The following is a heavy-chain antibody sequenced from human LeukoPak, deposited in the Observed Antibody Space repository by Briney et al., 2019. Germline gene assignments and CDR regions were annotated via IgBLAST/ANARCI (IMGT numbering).Heavy chain of an antibody. CDR2: IYTSGST. D-gene: IGHD3-3*01. Sequence: PSQTLSLTCTVSGGSISSGSYYWSWIRQPAGKGLEWIGRIYTSGSTNYNPSLKSRVTISVDTSKNQFSLKLSSVTAADTAVYYCARSSIWIFGVVIEYYFDYWGQGTLVTVSS. V-gene: IGHV4-61*02. J-gene: IGHJ4*02. CDR1: GGSISSGSYY. CDR3: ARSSIWIFGVVIEYYFDY.